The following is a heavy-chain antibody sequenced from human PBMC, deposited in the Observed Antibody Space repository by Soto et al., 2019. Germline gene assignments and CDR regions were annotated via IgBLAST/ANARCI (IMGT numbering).Heavy chain of an antibody. CDR2: ISAYNGNT. D-gene: IGHD6-6*01. CDR1: GYTFTSYG. V-gene: IGHV1-18*01. Sequence: GASVKVSCKASGYTFTSYGISWVRQAPGQGLEWMGWISAYNGNTNYAQKLQGRVTMTTDTSTSTAYMELRSLRSDDTAVYYCARGTGAYSSSPFLYYYYYMDVWGKGTTVTVSS. CDR3: ARGTGAYSSSPFLYYYYYMDV. J-gene: IGHJ6*03.